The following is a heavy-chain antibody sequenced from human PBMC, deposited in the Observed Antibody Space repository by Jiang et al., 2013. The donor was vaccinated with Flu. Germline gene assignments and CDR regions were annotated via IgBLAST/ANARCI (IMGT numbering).Heavy chain of an antibody. CDR3: ARDAGATLDS. CDR1: TFSTNG. J-gene: IGHJ4*02. Sequence: TFSTNGMHWVRQAPGKGLEWVAVISYDGIKKYYADSVKGRFTISRDNSKNTLYLQMNSLRAEDTAVYYCARDAGATLDSWGQGTLVTVSS. D-gene: IGHD1-26*01. CDR2: ISYDGIKK. V-gene: IGHV3-30*03.